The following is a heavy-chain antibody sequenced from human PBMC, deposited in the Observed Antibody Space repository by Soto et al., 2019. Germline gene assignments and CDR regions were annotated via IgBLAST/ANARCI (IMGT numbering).Heavy chain of an antibody. CDR2: IHHSGST. V-gene: IGHV4-30-4*01. J-gene: IGHJ4*02. CDR1: GGSISSGENF. D-gene: IGHD1-26*01. CDR3: ARDTGIYPYYFDY. Sequence: LSLTCTVSGGSISSGENFWNWIRQSPGKGLEWIGYIHHSGSTYYNPSLKSRLTISVDTSKNQISLKLNSVTAADTAVYYCARDTGIYPYYFDYWGQGTLVTVSS.